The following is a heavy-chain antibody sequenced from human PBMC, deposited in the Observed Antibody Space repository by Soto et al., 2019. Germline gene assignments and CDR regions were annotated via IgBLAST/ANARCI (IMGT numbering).Heavy chain of an antibody. CDR1: RFGFNTFA. D-gene: IGHD3-10*01. V-gene: IGHV3-30*04. Sequence: LVESGGGVVQPGTSMRLSCAASRFGFNTFAMHWVRQAPGKGLEWVAVVSSDGTSKYTADSVKGRFTISRDNSKNTLYLQMTNLRPDDTAAYYCARPQTGCPGTNFANYLDSWGQGTLVSVSS. CDR2: VSSDGTSK. CDR3: ARPQTGCPGTNFANYLDS. J-gene: IGHJ4*02.